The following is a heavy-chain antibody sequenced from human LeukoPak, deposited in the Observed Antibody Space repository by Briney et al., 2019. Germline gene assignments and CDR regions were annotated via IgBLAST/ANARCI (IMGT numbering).Heavy chain of an antibody. CDR1: GFTFSSYA. CDR3: AKMQGYFDY. Sequence: AGSLRLSCAASGFTFSSYAMSWVRQAPGKGLEWVSTILGSGGHTSYADSVKGRFTIFRDNSKNMVYLQMNSLRAEDAATYYCAKMQGYFDYWGQGSLVTVSS. CDR2: ILGSGGHT. J-gene: IGHJ4*02. V-gene: IGHV3-23*01.